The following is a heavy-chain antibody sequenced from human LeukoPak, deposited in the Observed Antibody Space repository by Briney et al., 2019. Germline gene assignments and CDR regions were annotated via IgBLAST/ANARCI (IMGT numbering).Heavy chain of an antibody. D-gene: IGHD3-22*01. CDR3: ARRRVIVVVFDP. Sequence: KPSETLSLTCTVSGGSISSSSYYWGWIRQPPGKGLEWIGSIYYSGSTNYNPSLKSRVTISVDTSKNQFSLKLSSVTAADTAVYYCARRRVIVVVFDPWGQGTLVTVSS. CDR1: GGSISSSSYY. CDR2: IYYSGST. J-gene: IGHJ5*02. V-gene: IGHV4-39*07.